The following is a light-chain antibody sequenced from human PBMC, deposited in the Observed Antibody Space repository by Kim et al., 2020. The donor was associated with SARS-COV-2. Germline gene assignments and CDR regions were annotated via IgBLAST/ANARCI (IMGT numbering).Light chain of an antibody. CDR3: MQNKNLPRT. V-gene: IGKV2D-29*01. CDR1: QSLLHSDGKTC. CDR2: EVS. J-gene: IGKJ2*01. Sequence: QPAAISCKSSQSLLHSDGKTCMYWYVQKPGQPPQLLIYEVSNRFSGVPDRFSGSGSGTDFTLKISRVAAEDGGVYYCMQNKNLPRTFGQGTKLEI.